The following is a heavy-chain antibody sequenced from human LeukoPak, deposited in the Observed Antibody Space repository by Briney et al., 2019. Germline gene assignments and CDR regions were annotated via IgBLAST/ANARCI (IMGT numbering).Heavy chain of an antibody. V-gene: IGHV3-23*01. J-gene: IGHJ4*02. Sequence: GGSLRLSCAVSGFTFSSYAMSWVRQAPGKGLEWVSAISGSGGSTYYADSVKGRFTISRDNSKNTLYLQMNSLRAEDTAVYYCAFCSPFGYYFDYWGQGTLVTVSS. CDR1: GFTFSSYA. D-gene: IGHD3-16*01. CDR3: AFCSPFGYYFDY. CDR2: ISGSGGST.